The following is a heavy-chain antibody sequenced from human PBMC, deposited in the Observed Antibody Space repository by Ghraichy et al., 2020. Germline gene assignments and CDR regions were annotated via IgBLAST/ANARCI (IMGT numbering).Heavy chain of an antibody. CDR2: IYYSGST. V-gene: IGHV4-59*08. J-gene: IGHJ4*02. Sequence: SETLSLTCTVSGGSISSYYWSWIRQPPGKGLEWIGNIYYSGSTNYNPSLKSRFTISVDTSKNQFSPKLSSVTAADTAVYYCARHGPHYYDNSPYFDYWGQGTLVTVSS. CDR1: GGSISSYY. CDR3: ARHGPHYYDNSPYFDY. D-gene: IGHD3-22*01.